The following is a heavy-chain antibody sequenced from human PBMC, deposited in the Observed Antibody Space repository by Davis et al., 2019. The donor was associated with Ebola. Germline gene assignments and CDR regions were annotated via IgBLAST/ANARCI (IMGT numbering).Heavy chain of an antibody. CDR3: ARSYSSGWEDY. J-gene: IGHJ4*02. D-gene: IGHD6-19*01. Sequence: SETLSLTCTVSGGSISSSSYSWGWIRQPPGKGLEWIGSIYNSGSTYYNPSLKSRLTISVDTSENQFSLKLSSVTAADTAVYYCARSYSSGWEDYWGQGTLVTVSS. V-gene: IGHV4-39*07. CDR1: GGSISSSSYS. CDR2: IYNSGST.